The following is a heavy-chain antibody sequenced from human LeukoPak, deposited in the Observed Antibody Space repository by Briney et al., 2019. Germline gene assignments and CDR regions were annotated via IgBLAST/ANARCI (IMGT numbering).Heavy chain of an antibody. CDR2: ISSSSSTT. J-gene: IGHJ5*02. CDR1: GFTFSNYD. CDR3: ARPVVSDAISWFDP. D-gene: IGHD2-2*01. Sequence: GGSLRLSCAASGFTFSNYDMNWVRQAPGKGLEWISYISSSSSTTYYADSVKGRFTISRDNAKNSLYLQMNSLRADDTAVYYCARPVVSDAISWFDPWGQGTLVIVSS. V-gene: IGHV3-48*01.